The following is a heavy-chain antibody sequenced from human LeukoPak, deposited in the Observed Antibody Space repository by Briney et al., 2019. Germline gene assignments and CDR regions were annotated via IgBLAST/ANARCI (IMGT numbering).Heavy chain of an antibody. D-gene: IGHD2-2*01. CDR3: AKMYHMHTSYYYGMDV. CDR2: ISGSGAHT. V-gene: IGHV3-23*01. CDR1: GIMFSDYS. J-gene: IGHJ6*02. Sequence: PGASLRLSCAASGIMFSDYSMSWVRQAPGKGLGWVSIISGSGAHTYYAASVTGRFTLSRDNSKNTLFLRMNSLRVEDTAVYFCAKMYHMHTSYYYGMDVWGHGTAVTVSS.